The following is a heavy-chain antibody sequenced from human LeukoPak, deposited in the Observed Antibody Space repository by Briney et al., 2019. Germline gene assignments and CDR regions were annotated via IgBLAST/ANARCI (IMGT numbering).Heavy chain of an antibody. J-gene: IGHJ6*03. CDR2: INHSGST. Sequence: PSETLSLTCAVYGGSFSGYYWSWIRQPPGKGLEWIGEINHSGSTNYNPSLKSRVTISVDTSKNQFSLKLSSVTAADTAVYYCARPGAALHYYYYMDVWGKGTTVTVSS. D-gene: IGHD6-6*01. CDR3: ARPGAALHYYYYMDV. V-gene: IGHV4-34*01. CDR1: GGSFSGYY.